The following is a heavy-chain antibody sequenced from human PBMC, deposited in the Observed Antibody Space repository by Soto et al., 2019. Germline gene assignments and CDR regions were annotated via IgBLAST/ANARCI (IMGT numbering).Heavy chain of an antibody. CDR1: GFTFSSYW. J-gene: IGHJ4*02. D-gene: IGHD6-19*01. Sequence: EVQLVESGGGLVQPGGSLRLSCEASGFTFSSYWMSWVRQAPGKGLEWVANIRQDGGQNYLVDSVKGRFTISRDNAKNSLSLQMNSLRAEDTAVYYCVRYGSSGWHYDSWGQGTLVTVSS. V-gene: IGHV3-7*01. CDR3: VRYGSSGWHYDS. CDR2: IRQDGGQN.